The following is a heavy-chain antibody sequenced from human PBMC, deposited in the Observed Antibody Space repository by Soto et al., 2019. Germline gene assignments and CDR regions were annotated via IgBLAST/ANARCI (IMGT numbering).Heavy chain of an antibody. CDR2: IWNDGSNK. Sequence: QGKLVESGGGVVRPGRSLRLSCGASGFAFDMYGMHWVRQAPGKGLEWVAVIWNDGSNKYYVDSVKGRFTISRDSFKNTVYLQMNSLRAEDTAVYYCARNRDYSGNGGFFYGMDVWGQGTAVTVSS. J-gene: IGHJ6*02. D-gene: IGHD5-12*01. CDR1: GFAFDMYG. V-gene: IGHV3-33*01. CDR3: ARNRDYSGNGGFFYGMDV.